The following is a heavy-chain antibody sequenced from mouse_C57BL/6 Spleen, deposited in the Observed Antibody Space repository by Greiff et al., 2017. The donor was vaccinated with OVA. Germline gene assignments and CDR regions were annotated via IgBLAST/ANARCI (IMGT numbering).Heavy chain of an antibody. CDR1: GSNIKNTY. CDR3: AGGNCRGAMDY. D-gene: IGHD2-1*01. J-gene: IGHJ4*01. CDR2: IDPANGNT. Sequence: VQLQQSVAELVRPGASVKLSCTASGSNIKNTYMHWVKQRPEQGLEWIGRIDPANGNTKYAPKFQGKATLTADTSSNTAYLQLSSLTSEDTDIYYCAGGNCRGAMDYWGQGTSVTVSS. V-gene: IGHV14-3*01.